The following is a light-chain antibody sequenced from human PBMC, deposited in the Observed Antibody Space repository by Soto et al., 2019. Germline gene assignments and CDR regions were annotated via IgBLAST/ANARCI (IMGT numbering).Light chain of an antibody. CDR2: GES. CDR1: QSVTGTY. V-gene: IGKV3-20*01. Sequence: EIVLTQSPGTLSLSPGDRATLSCRASQSVTGTYIAWYQQKPGQAPRLLIYGESIRATGIPDRFSGSGSGTEFTLTISGLEPEDSAVYYCQQYGSPLWTFGQGTKVEI. J-gene: IGKJ1*01. CDR3: QQYGSPLWT.